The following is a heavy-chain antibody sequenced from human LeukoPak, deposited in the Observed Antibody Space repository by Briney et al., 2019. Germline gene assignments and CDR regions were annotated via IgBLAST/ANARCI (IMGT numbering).Heavy chain of an antibody. J-gene: IGHJ4*02. Sequence: PGGSLRLSCAASGFTFSSYSMNWVRQAPGKGLEWVSSISSSSSYIYYADSVKGRFTISRDNAKNSLHLQMNSLRAEDTAVYYCARETAAGNGEIDYWGQGTLVTVSS. CDR3: ARETAAGNGEIDY. CDR1: GFTFSSYS. V-gene: IGHV3-21*01. D-gene: IGHD6-13*01. CDR2: ISSSSSYI.